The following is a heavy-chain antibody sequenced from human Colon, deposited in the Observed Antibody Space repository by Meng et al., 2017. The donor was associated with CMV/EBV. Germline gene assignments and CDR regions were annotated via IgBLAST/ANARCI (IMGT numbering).Heavy chain of an antibody. CDR1: GYPFTDYY. Sequence: GYPFTDYYLHWVRQAPGQGLEWMGWINPNGGGTDYAQTFQGRVSMTRDTSTTTAYLEVNRLTSDDTATYYCARVKCGTTSCSQGLDPWGQGTLVTVSS. J-gene: IGHJ5*02. V-gene: IGHV1-2*02. CDR3: ARVKCGTTSCSQGLDP. D-gene: IGHD1-1*01. CDR2: INPNGGGT.